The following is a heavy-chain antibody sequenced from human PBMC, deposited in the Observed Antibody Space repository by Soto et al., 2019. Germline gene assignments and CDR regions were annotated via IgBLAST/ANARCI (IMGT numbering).Heavy chain of an antibody. D-gene: IGHD1-26*01. V-gene: IGHV4-59*01. CDR2: ISHSGLR. CDR1: GGSISGYY. Sequence: PSETLSLTCSVSGGSISGYYWSWIRQSPGKGLEWIGYISHSGLRHYRASLQSRLTMSVETSINQFSLNLTSVTAADTAIYYCATSNTTCPGCYSWGQGTLVTVSS. CDR3: ATSNTTCPGCYS. J-gene: IGHJ5*02.